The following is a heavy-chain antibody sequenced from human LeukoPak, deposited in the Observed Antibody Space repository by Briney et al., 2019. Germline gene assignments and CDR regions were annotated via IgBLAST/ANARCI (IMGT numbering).Heavy chain of an antibody. CDR2: IYYSGST. Sequence: SETLSLTCTVSGGSISSSSYYWGWIRQPPGKGLEWIGYIYYSGSTNYNPSLKSRVTISVDTSKNQFSLKLSSVTAADTAVYYCARDSRGFGELFYWGQGTLVTVSS. CDR1: GGSISSSSYY. D-gene: IGHD3-10*01. J-gene: IGHJ4*02. V-gene: IGHV4-61*01. CDR3: ARDSRGFGELFY.